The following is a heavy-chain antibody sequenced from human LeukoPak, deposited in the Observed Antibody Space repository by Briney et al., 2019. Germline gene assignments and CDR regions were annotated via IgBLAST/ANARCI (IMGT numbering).Heavy chain of an antibody. CDR1: GFTFSTYW. CDR3: ARAPSEIGGYYPEYFRH. J-gene: IGHJ1*01. V-gene: IGHV3-74*01. Sequence: GGSLRLSCAASGFTFSTYWMHWVPQAPGKGLVWVSRIKSDGSTNYADSVKGRFTISRDNAKNTVSLQMNSLRAEDTGVYYCARAPSEIGGYYPEYFRHWGQGTLVTVS. D-gene: IGHD3-22*01. CDR2: IKSDGST.